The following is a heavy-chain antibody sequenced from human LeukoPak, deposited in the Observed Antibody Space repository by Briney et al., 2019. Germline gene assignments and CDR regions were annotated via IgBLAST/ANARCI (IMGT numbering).Heavy chain of an antibody. CDR3: ARQRDSGFDFDS. V-gene: IGHV5-51*01. D-gene: IGHD5-12*01. CDR1: GYSFTNYW. J-gene: IGHJ4*02. CDR2: IYPSDSDT. Sequence: GESLKISCMGSGYSFTNYWIGWVRQVPGSGLEWMGVIYPSDSDTRYSLSFQGQVTISADKSIDTAYLQWSSLKASDTAMYYCARQRDSGFDFDSWGQGTLVTVSS.